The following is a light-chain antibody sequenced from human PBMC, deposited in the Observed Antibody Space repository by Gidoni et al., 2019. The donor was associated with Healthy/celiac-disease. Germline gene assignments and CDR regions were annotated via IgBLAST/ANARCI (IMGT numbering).Light chain of an antibody. V-gene: IGKV1-39*01. CDR3: QQSYSTPPT. CDR1: QSISSY. J-gene: IGKJ1*01. Sequence: DIQMTQSPSSLSASVGDRVTITCRASQSISSYLNWYQQKPGKAPKLLIYAASSLQSGVPSRCRGSGSGTDFTITISSLQHEDFATYYCQQSYSTPPTFGQGTKVEIK. CDR2: AAS.